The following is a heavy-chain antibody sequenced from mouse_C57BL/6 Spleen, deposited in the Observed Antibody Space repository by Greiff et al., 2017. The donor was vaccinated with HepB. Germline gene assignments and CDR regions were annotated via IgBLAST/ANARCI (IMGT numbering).Heavy chain of an antibody. CDR1: GYTFTSYW. D-gene: IGHD1-1*01. V-gene: IGHV1-55*01. Sequence: VQLQQSGAELVKPGASVKMSCKASGYTFTSYWITWVKQRPGQGLEWLGDIYPGSGSTNYNEKFKSKATLTVDTSSSTAYMQLSSLTSEDSAVYYCARDYGSSYDFDYWGQGTTLTVSS. CDR3: ARDYGSSYDFDY. CDR2: IYPGSGST. J-gene: IGHJ2*01.